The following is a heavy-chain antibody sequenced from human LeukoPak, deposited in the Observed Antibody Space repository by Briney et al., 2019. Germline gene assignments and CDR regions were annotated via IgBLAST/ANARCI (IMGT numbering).Heavy chain of an antibody. CDR2: ISYDGSNE. V-gene: IGHV3-30*18. J-gene: IGHJ4*02. CDR3: AKGSRQLWWFDY. CDR1: GFTFSSYG. D-gene: IGHD5-18*01. Sequence: GGSLRLSRAASGFTFSSYGMHWVRQAPGKGLEWVAVISYDGSNEYYADSVKGRFTISRDNSKNTLYLQMNSLRAEDTAVYYCAKGSRQLWWFDYWGQGTLVTVSS.